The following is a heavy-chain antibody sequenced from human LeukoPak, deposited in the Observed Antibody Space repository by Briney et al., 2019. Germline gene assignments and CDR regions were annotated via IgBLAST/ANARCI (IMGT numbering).Heavy chain of an antibody. CDR3: ARDDGGSYLRYFDH. CDR2: INPNSGST. CDR1: GYIFVSYY. J-gene: IGHJ4*02. D-gene: IGHD1-26*01. V-gene: IGHV1-46*01. Sequence: ASVKVSCKASGYIFVSYYMHWVRQAPGQGLEWMGIINPNSGSTTYTQKFQGRVTMTRDMSTSTVYMELSSLGSEDTAVYYCARDDGGSYLRYFDHWGQGTLVTVSS.